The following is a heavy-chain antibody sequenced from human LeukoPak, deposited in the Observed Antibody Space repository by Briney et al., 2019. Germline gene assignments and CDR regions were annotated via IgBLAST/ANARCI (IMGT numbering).Heavy chain of an antibody. V-gene: IGHV3-30-3*01. J-gene: IGHJ3*02. D-gene: IGHD3-10*01. CDR2: ISYDGSNK. CDR1: GFTFSSYA. Sequence: QPGRSLRLSCVASGFTFSSYAMHWVRQAPGKGLEWVAVISYDGSNKYYADSVKGRFTISRDNSKNTLYLQMNSLRAEDTAVYYCARDLEFGAEAFDIWGQGTMVTVSS. CDR3: ARDLEFGAEAFDI.